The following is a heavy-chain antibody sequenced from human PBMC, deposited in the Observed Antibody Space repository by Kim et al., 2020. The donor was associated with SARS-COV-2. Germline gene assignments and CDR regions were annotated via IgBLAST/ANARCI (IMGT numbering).Heavy chain of an antibody. J-gene: IGHJ5*02. Sequence: SETLSLTCTVSGGSISSSSYYWGWIRQPPGMGLEWIGSIYYSGSTYANPSLKSRVTISVDTSKNQFSLKLSSVTAAGTAVYYCGRYLFIAGPNWFDPWGQGTLVTVSS. CDR1: GGSISSSSYY. D-gene: IGHD6-13*01. V-gene: IGHV4-39*01. CDR2: IYYSGST. CDR3: GRYLFIAGPNWFDP.